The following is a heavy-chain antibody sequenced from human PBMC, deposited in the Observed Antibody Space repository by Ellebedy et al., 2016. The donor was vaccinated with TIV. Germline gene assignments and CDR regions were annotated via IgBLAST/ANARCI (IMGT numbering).Heavy chain of an antibody. D-gene: IGHD2-2*01. CDR3: ARVPPSDIVVVPAAAPSAFDI. V-gene: IGHV3-21*01. CDR1: GFTFSSYS. Sequence: GESLKISXAASGFTFSSYSMNWVRQAPGKGLEWVSSISSSSSYIYYADSVKGRFTISRDNAKNSLYLQMNSLRAEDTAVYYCARVPPSDIVVVPAAAPSAFDIWGQGTMVTVSS. J-gene: IGHJ3*02. CDR2: ISSSSSYI.